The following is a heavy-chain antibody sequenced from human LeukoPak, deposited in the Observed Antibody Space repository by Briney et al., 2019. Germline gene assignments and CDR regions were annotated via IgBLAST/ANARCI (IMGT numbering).Heavy chain of an antibody. Sequence: SVKVSCKASGGTFSSYAISWVRRAPGRGLEWMGRIIPILGIANYAQKFQGRVTITADKSTSTAYMELSSLRSEDTAVYYCARAPTTYYDILTGFAWFDPWGQGPRSPSPQ. CDR3: ARAPTTYYDILTGFAWFDP. J-gene: IGHJ5*02. CDR1: GGTFSSYA. CDR2: IIPILGIA. D-gene: IGHD3-9*01. V-gene: IGHV1-69*04.